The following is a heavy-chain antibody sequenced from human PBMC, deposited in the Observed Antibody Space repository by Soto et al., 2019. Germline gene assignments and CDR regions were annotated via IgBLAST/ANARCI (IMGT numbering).Heavy chain of an antibody. Sequence: QLQLQESGPGLVKPSETLSLTCTVSGGSISSSSYYWGWIRQPPGKGLEWIGSIYYSGSTYYNPSLKSRVTISVDTSKNQFSLKLSSVTAADTAVYYCASPYYYGSGTTYWGQGTLVTVSS. V-gene: IGHV4-39*01. CDR2: IYYSGST. CDR3: ASPYYYGSGTTY. D-gene: IGHD3-10*01. CDR1: GGSISSSSYY. J-gene: IGHJ4*02.